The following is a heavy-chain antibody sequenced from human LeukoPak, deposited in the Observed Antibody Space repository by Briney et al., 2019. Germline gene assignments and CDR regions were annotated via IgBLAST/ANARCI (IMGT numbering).Heavy chain of an antibody. J-gene: IGHJ4*02. V-gene: IGHV4-38-2*02. CDR3: ASLSDGYNDY. CDR2: IYHSGST. CDR1: GYSISSGYY. D-gene: IGHD5-24*01. Sequence: SETLSLTCTVSGYSISSGYYWGWIRQPPGKGLEWIGSIYHSGSTYYNPSLKSRVTISVDTSKNQFSLKLSSVTAADTAVYYCASLSDGYNDYWGQGTLVTVSS.